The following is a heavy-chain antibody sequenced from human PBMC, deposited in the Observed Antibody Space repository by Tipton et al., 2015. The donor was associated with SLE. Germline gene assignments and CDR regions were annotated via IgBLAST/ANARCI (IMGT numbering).Heavy chain of an antibody. CDR2: ISYDGSNK. CDR3: AGGGYYYDGSADY. J-gene: IGHJ4*02. CDR1: GFTFNNYP. Sequence: SLRLSCAASGFTFNNYPMHWVRQAPGKGLEWVALISYDGSNKYYADSVIGRFTISRDNSKNTLYLQMHSLRAEDTAVYYCAGGGYYYDGSADYWGQGTLVTVSS. V-gene: IGHV3-30*04. D-gene: IGHD3-22*01.